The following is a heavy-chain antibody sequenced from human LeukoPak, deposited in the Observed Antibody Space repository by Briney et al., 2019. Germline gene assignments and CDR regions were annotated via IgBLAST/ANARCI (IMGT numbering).Heavy chain of an antibody. D-gene: IGHD2-2*01. J-gene: IGHJ4*02. CDR1: GFSFSSYE. CDR2: INSDGSRT. Sequence: PGGSLRLSCAASGFSFSSYEMNWVRQAPGKGLVWVSRINSDGSRTTYADSVKGRFSVSRDNSKNTLYLQMNSLRAEDTAVYYCAKSFSPASIVPFDFWGQGTLVTVSS. V-gene: IGHV3-74*01. CDR3: AKSFSPASIVPFDF.